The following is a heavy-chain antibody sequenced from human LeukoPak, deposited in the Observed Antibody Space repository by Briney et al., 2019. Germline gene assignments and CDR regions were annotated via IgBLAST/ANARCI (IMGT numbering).Heavy chain of an antibody. CDR1: GGSISSSTYY. D-gene: IGHD4-11*01. V-gene: IGHV4-39*07. J-gene: IGHJ3*02. Sequence: PSETLSLTCTVSGGSISSSTYYWGWIRQPPGKRLEWIGSIYYSGSTYYNPSLKSRVTISVDRSKNQFSLKLSSVTAADTAVYYCARAMTTVTTLNAFDIWGQGTMVTVSS. CDR2: IYYSGST. CDR3: ARAMTTVTTLNAFDI.